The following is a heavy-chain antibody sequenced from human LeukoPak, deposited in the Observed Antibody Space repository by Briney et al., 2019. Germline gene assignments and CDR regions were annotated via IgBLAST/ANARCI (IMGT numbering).Heavy chain of an antibody. Sequence: GASVKVSCKASGYTFTGYYMHWVRQAPGHGLEWMGWSNPNSGVTSYPQKSQGRVTMTMETSFSTAYMELSRLRSHDTAFYFCAREGANAGYLHWGQGTLVTVSS. CDR2: SNPNSGVT. D-gene: IGHD4/OR15-4a*01. J-gene: IGHJ4*02. V-gene: IGHV1-2*02. CDR1: GYTFTGYY. CDR3: AREGANAGYLH.